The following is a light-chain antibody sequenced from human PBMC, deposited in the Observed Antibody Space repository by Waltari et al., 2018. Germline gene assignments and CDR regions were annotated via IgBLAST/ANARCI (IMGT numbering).Light chain of an antibody. CDR1: ALPNLF. J-gene: IGLJ2*01. CDR3: QSADSSGTSL. CDR2: KDT. Sequence: SFELTQPPSVSVPPGQTATITCSGDALPNLFVHWYQQKPGRAPVLVIFKDTERPSGTPERFSGASSGTAVTLTISGVQAEDEADYYCQSADSSGTSLFGGGTRLTVL. V-gene: IGLV3-25*03.